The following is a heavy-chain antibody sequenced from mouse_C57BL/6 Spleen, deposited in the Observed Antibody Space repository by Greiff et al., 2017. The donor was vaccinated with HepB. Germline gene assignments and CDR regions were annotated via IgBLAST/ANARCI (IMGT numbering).Heavy chain of an antibody. CDR3: ARDYGSSYRGYFDV. Sequence: EVQLQQSGPELVKPGASVKIPCKASGYTFTDYNMDWVKQSHGKSLEWIGDINPNNGGTIYNQKFKGKATLTVDKSSSTAYMELRSLTSEDTAVYYCARDYGSSYRGYFDVWGTGTTGTVSS. V-gene: IGHV1-18*01. CDR1: GYTFTDYN. D-gene: IGHD1-1*01. CDR2: INPNNGGT. J-gene: IGHJ1*03.